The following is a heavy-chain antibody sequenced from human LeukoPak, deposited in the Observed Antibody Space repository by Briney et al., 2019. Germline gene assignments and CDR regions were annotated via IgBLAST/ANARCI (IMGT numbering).Heavy chain of an antibody. V-gene: IGHV1-8*01. CDR3: ARVGPLGGVAATPFDY. Sequence: GASVKVSCKASGYTFTSYDINWVRQATGQGLEWMGWMNPNSGNTGYAQKFQGRVTMTRNTSISTAYMELSSLRSGDTAVYYCARVGPLGGVAATPFDYWGQGTLVTVSS. J-gene: IGHJ4*02. D-gene: IGHD2-15*01. CDR1: GYTFTSYD. CDR2: MNPNSGNT.